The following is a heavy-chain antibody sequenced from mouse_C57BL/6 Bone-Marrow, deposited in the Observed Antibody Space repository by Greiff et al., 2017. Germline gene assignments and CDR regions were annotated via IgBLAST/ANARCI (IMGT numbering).Heavy chain of an antibody. CDR1: GYTFTNYW. CDR2: IYPGGGYT. CDR3: AGSDGYYAYYAMDY. Sequence: QVQLQQSGAELVRPGTSVKMSCKASGYTFTNYWIGWAKQRPGHGLEWIGDIYPGGGYTNYNEKFKGKATLTADKSYSTAYMQFSSLTSEDSAICYCAGSDGYYAYYAMDYWGQGTSVTVSS. V-gene: IGHV1-63*01. D-gene: IGHD2-3*01. J-gene: IGHJ4*01.